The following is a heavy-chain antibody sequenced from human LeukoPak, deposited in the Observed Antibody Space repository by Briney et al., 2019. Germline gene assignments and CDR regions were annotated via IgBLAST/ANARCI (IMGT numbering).Heavy chain of an antibody. CDR2: IIPIFGTA. CDR3: TRAVMVRGVIMTYYFDY. D-gene: IGHD3-10*01. Sequence: SVKVSCKASGGTFSSYAISWVRQAPGQGLEWMGGIIPIFGTANYAQKFQGRVTITADESTSTAYMELSSLRSEDTAVYYCTRAVMVRGVIMTYYFDYWGQGTLVTVSS. V-gene: IGHV1-69*13. J-gene: IGHJ4*02. CDR1: GGTFSSYA.